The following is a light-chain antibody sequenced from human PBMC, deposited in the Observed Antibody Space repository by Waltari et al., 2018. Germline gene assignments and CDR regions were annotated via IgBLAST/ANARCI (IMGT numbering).Light chain of an antibody. Sequence: DIVLTQSPGTLSLSPGERATLSCRASPSVNSGSLAWYQQKPGQAPGLLIYDSSKRATGIPDRFTGSGSGTDFTLTISRLEPEDFAVYYCKQYGSSPLTFGQGTKVEIK. CDR3: KQYGSSPLT. CDR1: PSVNSGS. V-gene: IGKV3-20*01. CDR2: DSS. J-gene: IGKJ1*01.